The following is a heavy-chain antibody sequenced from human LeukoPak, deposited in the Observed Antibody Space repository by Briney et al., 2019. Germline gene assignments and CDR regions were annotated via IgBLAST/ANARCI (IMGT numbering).Heavy chain of an antibody. J-gene: IGHJ4*02. CDR1: GFPFNNYA. D-gene: IGHD6-6*01. CDR3: AKGASSSSYSSLAD. CDR2: ISDNGGST. V-gene: IGHV3-23*01. Sequence: QAGGSLRLSCAASGFPFNNYAMSWVRQAPGKGLEWVSVISDNGGSTNYADSVKGRFTVSRDNSRNTLYLQMSSLRAEDAAIYYCAKGASSSSYSSLADWGQGTLVTVSS.